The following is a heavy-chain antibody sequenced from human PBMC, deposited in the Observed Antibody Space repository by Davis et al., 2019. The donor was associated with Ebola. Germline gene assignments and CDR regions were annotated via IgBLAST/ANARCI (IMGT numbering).Heavy chain of an antibody. J-gene: IGHJ4*02. V-gene: IGHV3-74*01. Sequence: GESLKISCAASEFTFSSYWMHWVRQAPGKGLVWVSRINSDGRTTAYADSVKGRFTISRDNAKNTLYLQMNSLRAEDTAVYYCARRGYSALDWGQGTLVTVSS. D-gene: IGHD5-12*01. CDR3: ARRGYSALD. CDR2: INSDGRTT. CDR1: EFTFSSYW.